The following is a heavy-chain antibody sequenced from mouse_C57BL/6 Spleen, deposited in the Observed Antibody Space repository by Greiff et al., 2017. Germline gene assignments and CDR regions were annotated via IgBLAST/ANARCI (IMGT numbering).Heavy chain of an antibody. CDR2: INPSTGGT. D-gene: IGHD1-1*01. CDR3: ANSYGSSFYFGY. J-gene: IGHJ2*01. CDR1: GYSFTGYY. Sequence: VQLQQSGPELVKPGASVKISCKASGYSFTGYYMNWVKQSPEKSLEWIGEINPSTGGTTYNKKFKAKATLTVDKSSSTAYMQLKSLTSEDSAVYYCANSYGSSFYFGYWGQGTTLTVSS. V-gene: IGHV1-42*01.